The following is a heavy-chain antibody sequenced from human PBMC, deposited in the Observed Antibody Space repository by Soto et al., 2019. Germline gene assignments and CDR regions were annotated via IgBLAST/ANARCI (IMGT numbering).Heavy chain of an antibody. D-gene: IGHD3-10*01. CDR3: ARDLLPSTYCYGSGSYNSFDY. V-gene: IGHV6-1*01. CDR2: TYYRSKWYN. J-gene: IGHJ4*02. CDR1: GDSVSSNSAA. Sequence: SQTLSLTCAISGDSVSSNSAAWNWIRQSPSRGLEWLGRTYYRSKWYNDYAVSVKSRITINPDTSKNQFSLQLNSVTPEDTAVYYCARDLLPSTYCYGSGSYNSFDYWGQGTLVTVSS.